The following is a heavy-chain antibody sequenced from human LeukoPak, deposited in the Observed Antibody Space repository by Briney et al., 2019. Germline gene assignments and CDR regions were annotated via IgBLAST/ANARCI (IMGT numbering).Heavy chain of an antibody. CDR1: GYPFTTYG. J-gene: IGHJ4*01. CDR2: ITTYSGHA. D-gene: IGHD3-10*01. V-gene: IGHV1-18*01. CDR3: ARVVRRSCDY. Sequence: ASVKVSCKPSGYPFTTYGITWVRQAPGQGLEWMGWITTYSGHAIYAQKFQGRVTMTTDTSTSTAYMELRSLRSDDTAVYYCARVVRRSCDYWGQGTLVTVAS.